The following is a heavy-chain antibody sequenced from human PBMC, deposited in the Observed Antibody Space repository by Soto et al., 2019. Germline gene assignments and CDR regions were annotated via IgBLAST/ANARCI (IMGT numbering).Heavy chain of an antibody. D-gene: IGHD3-16*01. J-gene: IGHJ6*02. Sequence: QVPLVQSGAEVKNPGASVKVSCKASGYTFTRYGIGWARQAPGQGVEWMGWINTYNGNTNYAQNVQGRVTLTTDTSTSTAYMELRSLRSNDTAIYYCAMVDVYVTPSPQDVWGQGTTVIVSS. CDR1: GYTFTRYG. V-gene: IGHV1-18*01. CDR3: AMVDVYVTPSPQDV. CDR2: INTYNGNT.